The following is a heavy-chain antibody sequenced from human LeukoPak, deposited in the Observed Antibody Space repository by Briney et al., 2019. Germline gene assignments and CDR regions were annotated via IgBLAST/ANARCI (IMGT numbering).Heavy chain of an antibody. J-gene: IGHJ6*03. Sequence: ETLSLTCTVSGGSISSYYWTWIRKPPGQGLEWIGYMYYSGSTSYNPSLRSRVTISVDTSKNQFSLKLSSVTAADTAVYYCARGMRYYDFWSGEGYYYMDVWGKGTTVTVSS. CDR2: MYYSGST. V-gene: IGHV4-59*01. CDR3: ARGMRYYDFWSGEGYYYMDV. CDR1: GGSISSYY. D-gene: IGHD3-3*01.